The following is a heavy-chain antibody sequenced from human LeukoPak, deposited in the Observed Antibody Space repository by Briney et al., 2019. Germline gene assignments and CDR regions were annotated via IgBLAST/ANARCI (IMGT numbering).Heavy chain of an antibody. CDR2: ISYDESNT. V-gene: IGHV3-30*04. Sequence: GRSLRLSCAASGFTFSSYAMHWVRQAPGKGLEWVALISYDESNTFYADSVKGRFTISRDNAKNSLYLQMNSLRAEDTAVYYCARDNYYYDSSGYYHFDYWGQGTLVTVSS. CDR1: GFTFSSYA. D-gene: IGHD3-22*01. CDR3: ARDNYYYDSSGYYHFDY. J-gene: IGHJ4*02.